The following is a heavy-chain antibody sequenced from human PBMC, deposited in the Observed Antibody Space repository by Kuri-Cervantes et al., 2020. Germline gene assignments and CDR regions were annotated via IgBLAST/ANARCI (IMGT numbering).Heavy chain of an antibody. D-gene: IGHD2-2*01. Sequence: GGSLRLSCAASGFTFSSYWMSWVRQAPGKGLEWVANIKQDGSEKYYVDSVKGRFTISRDNAKNSLYLQMNSLRAEDTAVYYCARLYPIVVVPAAIYGMDVWGQGTTVTVSS. CDR3: ARLYPIVVVPAAIYGMDV. CDR2: IKQDGSEK. J-gene: IGHJ6*02. CDR1: GFTFSSYW. V-gene: IGHV3-7*01.